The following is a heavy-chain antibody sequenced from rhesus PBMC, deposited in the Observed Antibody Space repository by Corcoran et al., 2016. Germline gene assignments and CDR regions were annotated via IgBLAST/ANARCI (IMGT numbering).Heavy chain of an antibody. D-gene: IGHD5-24*01. CDR1: GFTFSSYW. V-gene: IGHV3S25*01. J-gene: IGHJ4*01. CDR3: AKAGGGTVATRYFDY. Sequence: EVQLVESGGGLAKPGGSLRLSCAASGFTFSSYWMNWVRQAPGKGLDWVSAINSGGGSTYYADSVKGRFTIARDNSKNTLSMQMNSLRAEDTAVYDCAKAGGGTVATRYFDYWGQGVLVTVSS. CDR2: INSGGGST.